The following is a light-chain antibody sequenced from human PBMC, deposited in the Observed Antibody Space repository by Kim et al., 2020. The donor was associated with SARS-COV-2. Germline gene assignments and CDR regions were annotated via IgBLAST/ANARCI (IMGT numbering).Light chain of an antibody. CDR2: RNN. J-gene: IGLJ3*02. CDR3: LAWDSSLRGWV. Sequence: QAGLTQPPSVSKGLRQTATLTCTGNSKNVGDQGASWLQQHQGHPPKLLSYRNNNRPSGISERLSASRSGNTASLTITGLQPEDEADYYCLAWDSSLRGWVFGGGTKVTVL. CDR1: SKNVGDQG. V-gene: IGLV10-54*01.